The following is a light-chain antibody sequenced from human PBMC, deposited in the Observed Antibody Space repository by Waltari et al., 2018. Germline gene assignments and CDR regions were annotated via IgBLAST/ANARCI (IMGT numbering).Light chain of an antibody. J-gene: IGLJ3*02. V-gene: IGLV2-18*02. CDR2: EVS. CDR1: SSDVGSYNR. Sequence: QSALTQPRPVSGSPGQSVTISCTGTSSDVGSYNRVSWYQQPPGTAPKLMIYEVSYRPSGVPDRFSGSKSGNTASLTISGLQAEDEADYYCCSYAGSRTWVFGGGTKVTVL. CDR3: CSYAGSRTWV.